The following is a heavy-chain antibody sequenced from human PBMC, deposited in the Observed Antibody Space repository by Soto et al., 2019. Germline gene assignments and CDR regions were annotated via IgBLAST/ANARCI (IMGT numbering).Heavy chain of an antibody. V-gene: IGHV3-30*18. CDR3: ANGASIAVAGTGDYFAY. CDR2: ISYDGSNK. Sequence: GGSLRLCCAACGFTVSSYGMHWVRQAPGKGLEWVAVISYDGSNKYYADSVKGRFTISRDNSKNTLYLQMNSLRAEDTAVYYCANGASIAVAGTGDYFAYWGQGTLVTVSS. CDR1: GFTVSSYG. D-gene: IGHD6-19*01. J-gene: IGHJ4*02.